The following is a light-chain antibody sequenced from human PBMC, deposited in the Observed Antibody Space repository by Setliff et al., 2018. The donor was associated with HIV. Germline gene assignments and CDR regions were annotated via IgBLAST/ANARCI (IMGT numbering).Light chain of an antibody. V-gene: IGLV2-14*01. CDR3: AAWDDSLSDPDYV. Sequence: QSVLAQPASVSGSPGQSITISCTGTNRDVGGGQGYVSWYQHFPGKAPKLVIYEVNKRPSGVSSRFSGSKSGNTASLTISGLQLEDESDYYCAAWDDSLSDPDYVFGSGTKVTVL. J-gene: IGLJ1*01. CDR1: NRDVGGGQGY. CDR2: EVN.